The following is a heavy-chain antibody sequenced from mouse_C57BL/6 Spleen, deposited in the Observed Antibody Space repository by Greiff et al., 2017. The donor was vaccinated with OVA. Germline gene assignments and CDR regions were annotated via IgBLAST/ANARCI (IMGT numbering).Heavy chain of an antibody. Sequence: QVQLQQPEAELVMPGASVKLSCKASGYTFTSYWMHWVKQRPGQGLEWIGEIDPSDSYTNYNQKFKGKSTLTVDKSSSTAYMQLSSLTSEDSAVYYCARSPPGTDWYFDVWGTGTTVTVSS. V-gene: IGHV1-69*01. D-gene: IGHD4-1*01. CDR3: ARSPPGTDWYFDV. CDR1: GYTFTSYW. J-gene: IGHJ1*03. CDR2: IDPSDSYT.